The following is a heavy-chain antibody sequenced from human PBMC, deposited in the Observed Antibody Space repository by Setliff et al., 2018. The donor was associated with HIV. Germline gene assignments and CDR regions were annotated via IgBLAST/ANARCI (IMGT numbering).Heavy chain of an antibody. J-gene: IGHJ5*02. V-gene: IGHV3-23*01. CDR3: AKDAYSSGWYDP. D-gene: IGHD6-19*01. CDR1: GFTFSSYA. Sequence: LRLSCAASGFTFSSYAMSWVRQAPGKGLEWVSAISGSGSSTYYADSVKGRFTISRDNSKNTLYLQMNSLRAEDTAIYYCAKDAYSSGWYDPWGQGTLVTVSS. CDR2: ISGSGSST.